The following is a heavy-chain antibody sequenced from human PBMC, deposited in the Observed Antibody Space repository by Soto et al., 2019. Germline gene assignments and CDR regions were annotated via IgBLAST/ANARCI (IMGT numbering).Heavy chain of an antibody. J-gene: IGHJ5*02. CDR2: INISGGRT. CDR1: GFTFSSYG. Sequence: EAQLLESGGGLVQPGGSLRLSCAASGFTFSSYGMHWVRQAPGKGLEWVSAINISGGRTYYTDSVKGRFTISRDSSENTLYRQMDSLRAEDTAVYYCVREAVGARTTWFDPWGQGTLVTVSS. D-gene: IGHD1-7*01. V-gene: IGHV3-23*01. CDR3: VREAVGARTTWFDP.